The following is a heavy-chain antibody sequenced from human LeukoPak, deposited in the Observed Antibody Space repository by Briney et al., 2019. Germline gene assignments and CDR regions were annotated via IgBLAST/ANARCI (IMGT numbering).Heavy chain of an antibody. Sequence: ASVKVSCKASGYTFTSYDINWVRQATGQGLEWMGWMNPNSGNTGYAQKFQGRVTITRNTSISTAYMELSSLRSEDTAVYYCARGLAERYCSSTSCYDYWGRGTLVTVSS. CDR1: GYTFTSYD. CDR3: ARGLAERYCSSTSCYDY. V-gene: IGHV1-8*03. CDR2: MNPNSGNT. J-gene: IGHJ4*02. D-gene: IGHD2-2*01.